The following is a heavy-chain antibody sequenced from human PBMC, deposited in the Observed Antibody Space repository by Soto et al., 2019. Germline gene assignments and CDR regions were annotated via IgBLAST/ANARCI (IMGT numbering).Heavy chain of an antibody. CDR2: VNWDGDTT. V-gene: IGHV3-43D*04. CDR3: ARGGLPNRNNYGMDV. D-gene: IGHD1-26*01. J-gene: IGHJ6*02. CDR1: GFTFDDFP. Sequence: GGSLRLSCAASGFTFDDFPMCWVRQVPGKGLEWISLVNWDGDTTFYADSVKGRFIISRDNSKNSVYLQMNSLRSEDSAMYYCARGGLPNRNNYGMDVWGQGTTVTVSS.